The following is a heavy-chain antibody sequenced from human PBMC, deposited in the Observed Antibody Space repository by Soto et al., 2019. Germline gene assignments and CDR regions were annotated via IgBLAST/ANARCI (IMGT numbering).Heavy chain of an antibody. V-gene: IGHV3-48*01. J-gene: IGHJ4*02. CDR1: GFTFSSSS. D-gene: IGHD6-13*01. CDR2: ISSSSIAI. Sequence: EVQLVESGGGLVQPGGSLRLSCAASGFTFSSSSMNWVRQAPGKGLEWVSYISSSSIAIYYVDPVKGRFTISRDNAKNSLYLQMNSLRAEDTAVYYCARLRGSSNWETPSWGQGTLVTVSS. CDR3: ARLRGSSNWETPS.